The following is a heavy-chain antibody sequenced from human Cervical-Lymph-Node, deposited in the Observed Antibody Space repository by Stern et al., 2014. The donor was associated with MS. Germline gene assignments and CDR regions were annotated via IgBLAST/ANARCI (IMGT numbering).Heavy chain of an antibody. CDR3: ARFNSGSYSGMDV. V-gene: IGHV3-48*01. CDR1: GFTFSRYS. J-gene: IGHJ6*02. Sequence: VQLVQSGGGLVQPGGSLRLSCAASGFTFSRYSMNWVRQAPGKGLEWISYISSRSSSIYYADSVKGRFTISRDNAKNSLYLQMNSLRVEDTAVYYCARFNSGSYSGMDVWGQGTTVTVSS. D-gene: IGHD1-26*01. CDR2: ISSRSSSI.